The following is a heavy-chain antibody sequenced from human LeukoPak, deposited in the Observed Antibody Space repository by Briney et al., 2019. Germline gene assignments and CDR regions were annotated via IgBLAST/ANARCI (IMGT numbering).Heavy chain of an antibody. CDR1: GFTFSSYS. D-gene: IGHD3-3*01. J-gene: IGHJ4*02. CDR3: TSPITIFGVVTKNY. CDR2: IRTRANNYAT. V-gene: IGHV3-73*01. Sequence: PGGSLRLSCAASGFTFSSYSMNWVRQASAKGLEWVGRIRTRANNYATTYAASVKGRFTISRDDSKNMVYLQMNSLKTEDTAVYYCTSPITIFGVVTKNYWGQGTLVTVSS.